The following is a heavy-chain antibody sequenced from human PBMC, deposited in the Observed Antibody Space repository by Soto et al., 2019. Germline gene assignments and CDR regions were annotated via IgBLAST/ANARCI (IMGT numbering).Heavy chain of an antibody. CDR3: ARERWPQNHYDRMDV. Sequence: QVQLQESGPGLVKPSETLSLTCTVSGGSISSYYWSWIRQPPGKGLEWIGYIYYSGSTNYNPSLKRLVTTALEPSTNQFSLKLTSVTRADTAVYYCARERWPQNHYDRMDVWGQGTTVTVSS. J-gene: IGHJ6*02. V-gene: IGHV4-59*01. CDR1: GGSISSYY. CDR2: IYYSGST.